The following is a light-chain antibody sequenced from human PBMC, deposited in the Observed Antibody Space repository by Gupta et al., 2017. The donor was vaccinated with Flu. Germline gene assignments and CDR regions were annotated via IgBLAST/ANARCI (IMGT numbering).Light chain of an antibody. CDR3: GAWDVSLNAWV. J-gene: IGLJ2*01. CDR2: ENS. CDR1: SSNIGNKY. V-gene: IGLV1-51*02. Sequence: FYGGSSSNIGNKYVSWYQVLPGTAPKLLIYENSKRPSGIPDRFSASKSGTSAALGITGLQTGDEADYYCGAWDVSLNAWVFGGGTKLTVL.